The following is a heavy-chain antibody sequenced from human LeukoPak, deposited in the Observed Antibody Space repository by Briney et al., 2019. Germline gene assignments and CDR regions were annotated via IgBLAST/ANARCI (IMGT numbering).Heavy chain of an antibody. J-gene: IGHJ4*02. CDR1: GGTFSNYA. V-gene: IGHV1-69*13. CDR2: IIPMFGTA. CDR3: ARDGGPRIQLWLWDY. D-gene: IGHD5-18*01. Sequence: SVKVSCKASGGTFSNYAISWLRQAPGQGLEWMGGIIPMFGTANYAQNFQGRVTITADEPTSTAYMELSSLRSEDTAVYYCARDGGPRIQLWLWDYWGQGTLVTVSS.